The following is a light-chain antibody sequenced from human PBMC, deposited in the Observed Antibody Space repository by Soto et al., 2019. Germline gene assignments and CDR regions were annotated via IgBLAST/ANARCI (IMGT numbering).Light chain of an antibody. Sequence: DIQMTQSQSSLSASVGDRVTITCRASQSIASYLNWYQQKPGKAPNILIYAASSLQSGVPSRFSGSGSGSDVTLTLSSLQPEDFATYYCQHSYSTPHTFGQGTKVEIK. CDR2: AAS. J-gene: IGKJ1*01. CDR3: QHSYSTPHT. V-gene: IGKV1-39*01. CDR1: QSIASY.